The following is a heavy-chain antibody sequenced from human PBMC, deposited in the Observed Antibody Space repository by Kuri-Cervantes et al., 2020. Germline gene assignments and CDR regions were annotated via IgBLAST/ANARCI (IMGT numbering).Heavy chain of an antibody. CDR2: MNPNSGNT. CDR1: GYTFTSYD. D-gene: IGHD6-13*01. CDR3: ARGPLYSSSWSVDY. J-gene: IGHJ4*02. V-gene: IGHV1-8*01. Sequence: ASVKVSCKASGYTFTSYDINWVRQATGQGLEWMGWMNPNSGNTGYAQKFQGRVTMTRNTSISTAYMELSSLRSEDTAVYYCARGPLYSSSWSVDYWGQGALVTVSS.